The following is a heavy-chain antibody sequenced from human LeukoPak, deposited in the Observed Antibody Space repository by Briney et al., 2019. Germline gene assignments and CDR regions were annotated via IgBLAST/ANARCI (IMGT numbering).Heavy chain of an antibody. CDR1: GYTFTGYF. Sequence: GASVKVSCKASGYTFTGYFMHWVRQAPGQGLEWMGWINPNSGGTNYAQRFQGRVTMTRDTSISTAYMELSRLTSDDTAVFYCARAYTGFEAFDYWGQGTLVTVSS. D-gene: IGHD2-2*02. J-gene: IGHJ4*02. CDR3: ARAYTGFEAFDY. V-gene: IGHV1-2*02. CDR2: INPNSGGT.